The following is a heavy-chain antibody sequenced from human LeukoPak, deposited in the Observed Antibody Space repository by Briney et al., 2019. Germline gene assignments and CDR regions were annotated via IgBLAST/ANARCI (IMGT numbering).Heavy chain of an antibody. CDR2: IIPIFGTA. Sequence: SVKDSCKASGGTLSSYAIRWVRQAPGQGLEWKGGIIPIFGTANYAQKFQGRVTITADKSTSTAYMELSSLRSEDTAVYYCARGGGPYGDYVDAFDIWGQGTMVTVSS. V-gene: IGHV1-69*06. CDR1: GGTLSSYA. CDR3: ARGGGPYGDYVDAFDI. J-gene: IGHJ3*02. D-gene: IGHD4-17*01.